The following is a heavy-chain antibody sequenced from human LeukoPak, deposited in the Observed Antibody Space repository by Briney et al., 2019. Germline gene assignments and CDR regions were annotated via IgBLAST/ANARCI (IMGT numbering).Heavy chain of an antibody. CDR3: ARGYQVGATPLFDP. CDR2: IIPIFGTA. V-gene: IGHV1-69*13. D-gene: IGHD1-26*01. CDR1: GGTFSSYA. Sequence: ASVKVSCKASGGTFSSYAISWVRQAPGQGLEWMGGIIPIFGTANYAQKFQGRVTITADESTSTAYMELSSLRSEDTAVYYCARGYQVGATPLFDPWGQGTLVTVSS. J-gene: IGHJ5*02.